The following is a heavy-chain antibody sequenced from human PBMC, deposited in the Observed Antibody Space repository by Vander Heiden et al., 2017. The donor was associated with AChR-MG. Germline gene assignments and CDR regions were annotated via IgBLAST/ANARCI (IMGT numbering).Heavy chain of an antibody. CDR1: GYSFTSYD. J-gene: IGHJ5*02. D-gene: IGHD3-10*01. V-gene: IGHV1-8*01. Sequence: QVQPVQSGAVVKKPGASVQVSCKTSGYSFTSYDINWVRQAPGQGPEWVGWINPNNGKAADAEKVQDRISMTRSVSISTVYMELSSLRSDDTAVYYCAKLYGWGTKRVFDPWGQGTLVTVSS. CDR2: INPNNGKA. CDR3: AKLYGWGTKRVFDP.